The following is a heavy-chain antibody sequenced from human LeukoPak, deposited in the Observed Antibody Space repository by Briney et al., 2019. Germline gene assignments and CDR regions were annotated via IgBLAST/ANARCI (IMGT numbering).Heavy chain of an antibody. J-gene: IGHJ4*02. V-gene: IGHV4-38-2*01. CDR2: IYHSGST. CDR3: ARTLPGYSSGWYGY. Sequence: SETLSLTCAVSGYSISSGYYWGWIRQPPGKGLEWIGSIYHSGSTYYNPSLKSRVTISVDTSKNQFSLKLSSVTAADTAVYYCARTLPGYSSGWYGYWGQGTLVTVSS. D-gene: IGHD6-19*01. CDR1: GYSISSGYY.